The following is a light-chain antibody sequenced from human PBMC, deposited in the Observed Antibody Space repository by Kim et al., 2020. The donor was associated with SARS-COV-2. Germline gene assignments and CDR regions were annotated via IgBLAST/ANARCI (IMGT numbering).Light chain of an antibody. J-gene: IGLJ1*01. CDR3: SSYTSSSTLV. V-gene: IGLV2-14*03. CDR2: DVS. Sequence: GQSITISCTGTRSDVGGYTYVSWYQQHPGKAPKLMIYDVSNRPSGVSNRFSGSKSGNTASLTISGLQAEDEADYYCSSYTSSSTLVFGTGTKVTVL. CDR1: RSDVGGYTY.